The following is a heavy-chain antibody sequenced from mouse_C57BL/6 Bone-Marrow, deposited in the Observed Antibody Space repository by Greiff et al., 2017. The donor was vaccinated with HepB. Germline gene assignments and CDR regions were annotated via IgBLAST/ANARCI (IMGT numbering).Heavy chain of an antibody. V-gene: IGHV1-55*01. Sequence: VRRQRAGAELVKAVWGVKVSSPSSGYTFTRSWIHWVKMRPGQGLEWIGDIYPGSGSTNYNEKFKSKATLTVDTSSSTAYMQLSSLTSEDSAVYYCARGWWAMDYWGQGTSVTVSS. CDR1: GYTFTRSW. D-gene: IGHD1-1*02. CDR3: ARGWWAMDY. J-gene: IGHJ4*01. CDR2: IYPGSGST.